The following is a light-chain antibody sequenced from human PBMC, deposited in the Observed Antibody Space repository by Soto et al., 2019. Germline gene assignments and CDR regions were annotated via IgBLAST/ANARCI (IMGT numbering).Light chain of an antibody. CDR3: CSYAGSNTVGNV. J-gene: IGLJ1*01. CDR1: SSDIGSYNH. CDR2: EVT. V-gene: IGLV2-23*02. Sequence: QSALTQPASVSGSPGQSITISCTGTSSDIGSYNHVSWYQQHPGKAPKLMIYEVTKRPSGVSSRFSGSKSGNTASLTISGLQAEDEADYYCCSYAGSNTVGNVFGTGTKVTVL.